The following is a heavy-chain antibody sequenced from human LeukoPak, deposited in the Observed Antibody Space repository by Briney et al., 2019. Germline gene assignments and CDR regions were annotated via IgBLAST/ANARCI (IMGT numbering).Heavy chain of an antibody. CDR2: FDPEDGET. V-gene: IGHV1-24*01. J-gene: IGHJ4*02. CDR1: GYTLTELS. Sequence: ASVKVSRKFSGYTLTELSMHWVRQAPGKGLEWMGGFDPEDGETIYAQKFQGRVTMTEDTSTDTAYMELSSLRSEDTAVYYCATGSPVGRFFDYWGQGTLVTVSS. D-gene: IGHD3-10*01. CDR3: ATGSPVGRFFDY.